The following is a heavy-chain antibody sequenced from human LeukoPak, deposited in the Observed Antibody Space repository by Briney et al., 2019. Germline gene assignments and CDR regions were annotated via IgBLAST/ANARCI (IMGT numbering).Heavy chain of an antibody. CDR3: ARDVASRYYDSSGYYYEGVYFDY. CDR1: GGSISSSSYY. CDR2: IYYSGST. D-gene: IGHD3-22*01. Sequence: SETLSLTCTVSGGSISSSSYYWGWIRQPPGKGLECIGSIYYSGSTYYNPSLKSRVTISVDTSKNQFSLKLSSVTAADTAVYYCARDVASRYYDSSGYYYEGVYFDYWGQGTLVTVSS. J-gene: IGHJ4*02. V-gene: IGHV4-39*07.